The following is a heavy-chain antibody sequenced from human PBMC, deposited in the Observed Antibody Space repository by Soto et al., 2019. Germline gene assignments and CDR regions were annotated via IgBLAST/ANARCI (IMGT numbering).Heavy chain of an antibody. D-gene: IGHD2-21*02. CDR3: AKSXGGTANGMDV. J-gene: IGHJ6*02. V-gene: IGHV3-9*01. CDR2: ISWNSGTI. Sequence: EVQLVESGGGLVQPGRSLRLSCAASGFSFDEYGMHWVRQAPGKGLEWVSGISWNSGTIGYADSVKGRFSISRDNAKKSLYLQMNSLRAEDRALYYCAKSXGGTANGMDVWGQGTTVIVSS. CDR1: GFSFDEYG.